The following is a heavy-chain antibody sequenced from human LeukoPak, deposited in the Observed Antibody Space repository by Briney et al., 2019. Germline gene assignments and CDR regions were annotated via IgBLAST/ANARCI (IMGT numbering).Heavy chain of an antibody. CDR3: ARDVAAADNYFDY. J-gene: IGHJ4*02. CDR1: GGTFSSYA. Sequence: SVKVSCKASGGTFSSYAISWVRQAPGQGLEWMGRIIPILGIANYAQKFQGRVTITADKSTSTAYMELSSLRSEDTAVYYCARDVAAADNYFDYWGQGTLVTVSS. V-gene: IGHV1-69*04. CDR2: IIPILGIA. D-gene: IGHD6-13*01.